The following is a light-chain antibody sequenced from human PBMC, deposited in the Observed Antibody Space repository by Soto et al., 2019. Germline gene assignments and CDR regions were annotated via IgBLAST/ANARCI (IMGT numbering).Light chain of an antibody. V-gene: IGLV1-47*02. CDR1: SSNLGSNY. Sequence: QAVVTQSPSASGTPGQRVTISCSGSSSNLGSNYVFWYQQLPGTAPKLLIYNNNQRPSGVPDRFSGSKSGTSASLAISGLRSEDEADYYCAAWDDSLRGVVFGGGTKLTVL. CDR2: NNN. CDR3: AAWDDSLRGVV. J-gene: IGLJ2*01.